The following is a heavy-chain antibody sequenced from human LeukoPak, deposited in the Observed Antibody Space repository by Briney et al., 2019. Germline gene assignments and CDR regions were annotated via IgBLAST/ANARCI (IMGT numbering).Heavy chain of an antibody. CDR3: ARVVEFSNYWFDP. Sequence: ASVKVSCKASGYSFSSCDINWVRQATGQGLEGMGWMAPNSGNTGYAQKFQGRVTMTRNKSISTAYMELSSLRSEDTAVYYCARVVEFSNYWFDPWGHGTLVTVSS. D-gene: IGHD1-26*01. CDR2: MAPNSGNT. J-gene: IGHJ5*02. V-gene: IGHV1-8*01. CDR1: GYSFSSCD.